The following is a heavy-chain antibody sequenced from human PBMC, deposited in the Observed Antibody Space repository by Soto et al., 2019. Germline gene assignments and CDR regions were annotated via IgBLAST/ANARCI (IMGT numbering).Heavy chain of an antibody. D-gene: IGHD5-18*01. V-gene: IGHV1-46*01. CDR3: ARMFYVNTTMAYFDY. J-gene: IGHJ4*01. CDR1: GYTFTSYD. Sequence: GASVKVSCKASGYTFTSYDINWVRQATGQGLEWMGIMNPSGGSTSYAQKFQGRVTMTRDTSTSTVYMELSSLRSEDTATYYCARMFYVNTTMAYFDYWGHGILVTVSS. CDR2: MNPSGGST.